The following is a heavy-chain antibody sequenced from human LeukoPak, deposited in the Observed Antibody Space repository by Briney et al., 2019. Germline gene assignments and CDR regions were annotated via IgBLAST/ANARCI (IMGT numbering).Heavy chain of an antibody. V-gene: IGHV3-23*01. D-gene: IGHD2/OR15-2a*01. J-gene: IGHJ4*02. CDR1: GFTFSSYA. CDR2: ISGSDGST. CDR3: AKDSAKKYDDY. Sequence: PGGSLRLSCAASGFTFSSYAMSWVCQAPGKGLEWVSGISGSDGSTNYADSVKGRFTISRENSKNTLYLQMNSLRAEDTAVYYCAKDSAKKYDDYWGQGTLVTVSS.